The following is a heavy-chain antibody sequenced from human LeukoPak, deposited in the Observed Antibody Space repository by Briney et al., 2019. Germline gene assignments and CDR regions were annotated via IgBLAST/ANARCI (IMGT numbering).Heavy chain of an antibody. D-gene: IGHD3-3*01. J-gene: IGHJ5*02. CDR3: ARDSPILGWFDP. CDR1: GYTFTSYY. V-gene: IGHV1-46*01. CDR2: INPSGGST. Sequence: GASAKVSCKASGYTFTSYYMHWVRQAPGQGLEWMGIINPSGGSTSYAQKFQGRVTMTRDTSTSTVYMELSSLRSEDTAVYYCARDSPILGWFDPWGQGTLVTVSS.